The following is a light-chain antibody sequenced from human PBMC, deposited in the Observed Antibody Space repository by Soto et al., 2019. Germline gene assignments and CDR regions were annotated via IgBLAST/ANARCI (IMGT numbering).Light chain of an antibody. Sequence: AIQMTQSPSSLSASVGDRVTITCRASQGIRDDLNWYQQKPGKAPKLLIYAASSLQSGVPSRFSASGSGTDFPLTISSLEPVDFTAYYCLQYYTYPYTFGQGTKVEIK. CDR1: QGIRDD. CDR2: AAS. V-gene: IGKV1-6*01. CDR3: LQYYTYPYT. J-gene: IGKJ2*01.